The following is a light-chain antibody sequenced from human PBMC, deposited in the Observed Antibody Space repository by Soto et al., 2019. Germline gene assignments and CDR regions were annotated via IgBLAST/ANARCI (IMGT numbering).Light chain of an antibody. CDR1: QGISSW. CDR2: KAS. J-gene: IGKJ1*01. CDR3: QPYKT. V-gene: IGKV1-5*03. Sequence: DIQMTQSPSSLSASVGDRVTITCRGSQGISSWLAWYQQKPGKAPRLLIYKASSLASGVPSRFSGSGSGTEFTLHISSLQPDAFANYYCQPYKTFGQGTRVEIK.